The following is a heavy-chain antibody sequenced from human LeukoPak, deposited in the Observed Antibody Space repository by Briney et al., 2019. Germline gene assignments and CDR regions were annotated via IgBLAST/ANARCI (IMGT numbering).Heavy chain of an antibody. D-gene: IGHD2-2*01. V-gene: IGHV4-59*12. CDR3: ARGPCSSTSCPSRGAFDI. J-gene: IGHJ3*02. CDR1: GGSISSYY. CDR2: IYYSGTT. Sequence: PSETLSLTCTVSGGSISSYYWSWIRQPPGKGLGWIGYIYYSGTTNYNPSLKSRVTISVDTSKNQFSLKLSSVTAADTAVYYCARGPCSSTSCPSRGAFDIWGQGAMVTVSS.